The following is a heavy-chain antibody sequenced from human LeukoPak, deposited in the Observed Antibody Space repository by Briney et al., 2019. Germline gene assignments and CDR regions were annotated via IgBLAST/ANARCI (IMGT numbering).Heavy chain of an antibody. V-gene: IGHV3-33*01. Sequence: GGSPRLSCAASGFTFSSYGMHWVRQAPGKGLEWVAVIWYDGSNKYYADSVKGRFTTSRDNSKNTLYLQMNSLRAEDTAVYYCARVPYCSSTSCYRYYFDYWGQGTLVTVSS. J-gene: IGHJ4*02. D-gene: IGHD2-2*01. CDR1: GFTFSSYG. CDR3: ARVPYCSSTSCYRYYFDY. CDR2: IWYDGSNK.